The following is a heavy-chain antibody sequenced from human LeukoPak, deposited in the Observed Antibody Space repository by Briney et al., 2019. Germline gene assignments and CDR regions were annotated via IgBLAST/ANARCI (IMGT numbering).Heavy chain of an antibody. CDR2: IYSGGST. CDR3: AGDRGSSWTYSFDY. J-gene: IGHJ4*02. V-gene: IGHV3-53*01. D-gene: IGHD6-13*01. Sequence: GGSLRLSCAASGFSVSSNHMSWVRQAPGKGLEWVSVIYSGGSTYYADSVKGRFTISRDNSKNTLYLQVNSLRAEDTAVYYCAGDRGSSWTYSFDYWGQGTLVTVSS. CDR1: GFSVSSNH.